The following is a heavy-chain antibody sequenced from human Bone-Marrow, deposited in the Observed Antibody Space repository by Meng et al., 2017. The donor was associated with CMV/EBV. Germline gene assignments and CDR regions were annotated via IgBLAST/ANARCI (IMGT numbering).Heavy chain of an antibody. V-gene: IGHV1-24*01. CDR1: GYTLTELS. Sequence: ASVKVSCKVSGYTLTELSMHWVRQAPGKGLEWMGGFDPEDGETIYAQKFQGRVTMTEDTSTDTAYMELRSLRSDDTAVYYCARDLVRFLEWLPRSVGSFYYYYGMDVWGQGTTVTVSS. CDR3: ARDLVRFLEWLPRSVGSFYYYYGMDV. D-gene: IGHD3-3*01. J-gene: IGHJ6*02. CDR2: FDPEDGET.